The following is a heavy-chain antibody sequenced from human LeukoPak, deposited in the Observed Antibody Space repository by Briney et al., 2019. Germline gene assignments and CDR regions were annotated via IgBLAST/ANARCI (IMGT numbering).Heavy chain of an antibody. Sequence: SETLSLTCAVYGGSFSGYYWSWIRQPPGKGLEWIGEINHSGSTNYNPSLKSRVTVSVDTSKNQFSLKLSSVTAADTAVYYCATRTTGRSYWGQGTLVTVSS. J-gene: IGHJ4*02. V-gene: IGHV4-34*01. CDR1: GGSFSGYY. CDR2: INHSGST. CDR3: ATRTTGRSY. D-gene: IGHD4-17*01.